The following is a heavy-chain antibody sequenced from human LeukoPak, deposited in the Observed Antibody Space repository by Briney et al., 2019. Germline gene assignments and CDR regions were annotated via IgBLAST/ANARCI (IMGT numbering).Heavy chain of an antibody. V-gene: IGHV3-21*01. J-gene: IGHJ6*03. D-gene: IGHD1-26*01. Sequence: PGGSLRLSCAASGFTFSSYSMNWVRQAPGMRLEWVSSISSSSSYIYYADSLKGRFTISRDNAKNSLYLQMNSLRAEDTAVYYCARFWLSYAPDIDYYYYYMDVWGKGTTVTVSS. CDR3: ARFWLSYAPDIDYYYYYMDV. CDR2: ISSSSSYI. CDR1: GFTFSSYS.